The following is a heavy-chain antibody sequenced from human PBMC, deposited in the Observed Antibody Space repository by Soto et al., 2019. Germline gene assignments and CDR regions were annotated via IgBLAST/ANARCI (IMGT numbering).Heavy chain of an antibody. CDR2: IIPILGIA. D-gene: IGHD1-1*01. V-gene: IGHV1-69*02. CDR1: GGTFSSYT. CDR3: ARAGGMRGMDV. Sequence: QVQLVQSGAEVKKPGSSVKVSCKASGGTFSSYTISWVRQAPGQGLEWMGRIIPILGIANYAQKFQGRVTSTAEQSTSTADMELSSLRSEDTAVYYCARAGGMRGMDVWGQGTTVTVSS. J-gene: IGHJ6*02.